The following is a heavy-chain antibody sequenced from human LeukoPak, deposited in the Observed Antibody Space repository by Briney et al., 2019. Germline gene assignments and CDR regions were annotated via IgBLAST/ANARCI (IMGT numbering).Heavy chain of an antibody. D-gene: IGHD2-15*01. J-gene: IGHJ5*02. Sequence: SETLSLTCTVSGGSISSYYWSWIRQPPGKGLEWIGYIYYSGSTNYNPSLKSRVTISVDTSKNQFSLKLSSVTAADTAVYYCASHYCSGGNCYFSDPYNWFDPWGQGTLVTVSS. CDR3: ASHYCSGGNCYFSDPYNWFDP. CDR1: GGSISSYY. V-gene: IGHV4-59*08. CDR2: IYYSGST.